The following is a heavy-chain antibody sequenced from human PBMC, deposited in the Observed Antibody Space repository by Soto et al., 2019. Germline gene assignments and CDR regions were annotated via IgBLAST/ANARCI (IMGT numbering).Heavy chain of an antibody. J-gene: IGHJ4*02. V-gene: IGHV4-39*01. CDR2: IYYIGNS. D-gene: IGHD1-26*01. CDR1: GDSISRSPYY. CDR3: ARQASTGSHFPGVDY. Sequence: SETLSLTCIVSGDSISRSPYYWGWIRQPPGKGLEWIGNIYYIGNSYYNASLESRVTISVDTSKNQISLRLSSVTAADTALYYCARQASTGSHFPGVDYWGQGTLVTVSS.